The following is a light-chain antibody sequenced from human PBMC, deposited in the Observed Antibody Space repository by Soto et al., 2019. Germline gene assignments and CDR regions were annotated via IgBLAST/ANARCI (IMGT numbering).Light chain of an antibody. CDR3: QQYDSYWT. J-gene: IGKJ1*01. Sequence: DIQMTQSPSTLSASVGDRVTITCRASQSISSWLAWYQQKPGKAPKLLIYKASSLESGVPSRFSGSGSGTEFNLTISSLQPDDFATYYCQQYDSYWTFGQGTKVDI. CDR1: QSISSW. CDR2: KAS. V-gene: IGKV1-5*03.